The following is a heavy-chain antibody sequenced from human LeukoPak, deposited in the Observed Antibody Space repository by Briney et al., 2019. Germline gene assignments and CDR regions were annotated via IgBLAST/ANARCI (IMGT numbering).Heavy chain of an antibody. CDR1: GGTFSSYA. V-gene: IGHV1-69*04. CDR2: IIPILGIA. D-gene: IGHD2-2*01. CDR3: ARAVWRPQSNDMPFDY. J-gene: IGHJ4*02. Sequence: SAKVSCKASGGTFSSYAISWVRQAPGQGLEWMGRIIPILGIANYAQKFQGRVTITADKSTSTAYMELSSLRSEDTAVYYCARAVWRPQSNDMPFDYWGQGTPVTVSS.